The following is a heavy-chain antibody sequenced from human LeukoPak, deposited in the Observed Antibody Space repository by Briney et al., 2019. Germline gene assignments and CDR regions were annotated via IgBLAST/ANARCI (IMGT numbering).Heavy chain of an antibody. CDR1: GFTFRSYW. Sequence: PGGSLRLSCAASGFTFRSYWMHWVRQAPGKGLVWVSRIKSEGSSTDYADSVKGRFTISRDNSKNTLYLQMNSLRAEDTAVYYCAKGSAARPLSNYYYYYMDVWGKGTTVTVSS. D-gene: IGHD6-6*01. CDR2: IKSEGSST. V-gene: IGHV3-74*01. J-gene: IGHJ6*03. CDR3: AKGSAARPLSNYYYYYMDV.